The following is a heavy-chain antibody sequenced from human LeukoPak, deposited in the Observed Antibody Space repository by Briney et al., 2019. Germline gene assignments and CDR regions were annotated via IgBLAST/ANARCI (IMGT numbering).Heavy chain of an antibody. V-gene: IGHV3-11*05. J-gene: IGHJ4*02. CDR2: ISSSSGYT. D-gene: IGHD6-19*01. Sequence: GGSLRLSCAASGFTFSDYYMTWIRQAPGRGLEWISYISSSSGYTNYADSVKGRFTISTDNAKNSLYLQMNSLRAEDTAVYYCARDARSGWLALDHWGQGTLVTVSS. CDR1: GFTFSDYY. CDR3: ARDARSGWLALDH.